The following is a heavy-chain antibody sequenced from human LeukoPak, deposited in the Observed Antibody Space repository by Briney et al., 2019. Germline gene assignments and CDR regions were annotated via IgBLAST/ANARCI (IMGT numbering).Heavy chain of an antibody. CDR1: GYTFTSYY. D-gene: IGHD1-26*01. CDR3: ARGLVVGATQGDAFDI. CDR2: INPSGGST. J-gene: IGHJ3*02. V-gene: IGHV1-46*01. Sequence: ASVKVSCKAGGYTFTSYYMHWVRQAPGQGLEWMGIINPSGGSTSYAQTFQGRVTMTRDTSTSTVYMELSSLRSEDTAVYYCARGLVVGATQGDAFDIWGQGTMVTVSS.